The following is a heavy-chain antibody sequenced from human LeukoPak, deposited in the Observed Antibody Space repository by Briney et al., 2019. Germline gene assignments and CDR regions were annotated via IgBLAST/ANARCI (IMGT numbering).Heavy chain of an antibody. Sequence: SETLSLTCAVSGGSISSSSWWSWVRQPPGKGLEWIGEIYHSGSTNYNPSLKSRVTISVDKSKNQFSLKLSSVTAADTAVYYCATLTGGDDAFDIWGQGTMVTVSS. CDR3: ATLTGGDDAFDI. CDR1: GGSISSSSW. D-gene: IGHD4-23*01. V-gene: IGHV4-4*02. J-gene: IGHJ3*02. CDR2: IYHSGST.